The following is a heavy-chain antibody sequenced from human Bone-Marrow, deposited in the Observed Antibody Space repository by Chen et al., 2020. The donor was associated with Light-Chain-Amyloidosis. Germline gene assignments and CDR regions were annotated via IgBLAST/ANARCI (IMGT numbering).Heavy chain of an antibody. J-gene: IGHJ6*02. Sequence: EVQLLESGGGLVKPGGSLRLSCAASGLTFRSKAMSWVRQAPGKGLEWVSGISGSGGSTYYADSVKGRFTISRDNSKNTLYLQMNSLRAEDTAVYYCAKRPPYPSIYGMDVWGQGTTVTVSS. CDR1: GLTFRSKA. CDR3: AKRPPYPSIYGMDV. V-gene: IGHV3-23*01. D-gene: IGHD2-21*01. CDR2: ISGSGGST.